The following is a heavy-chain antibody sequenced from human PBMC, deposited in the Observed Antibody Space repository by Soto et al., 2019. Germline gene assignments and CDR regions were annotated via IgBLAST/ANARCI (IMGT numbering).Heavy chain of an antibody. V-gene: IGHV3-30*18. CDR2: ISYDGSNK. Sequence: PGGSLRLSCAASGFTFSSYGMHWVRQAPGKGLEWVAVISYDGSNKYYADSVKGRFTISRDNSKNTLYLQMNSLRAEDTAVYYCAKDRFSMVRGVIITDYFDYWGQGTLVTVSS. CDR1: GFTFSSYG. J-gene: IGHJ4*02. CDR3: AKDRFSMVRGVIITDYFDY. D-gene: IGHD3-10*01.